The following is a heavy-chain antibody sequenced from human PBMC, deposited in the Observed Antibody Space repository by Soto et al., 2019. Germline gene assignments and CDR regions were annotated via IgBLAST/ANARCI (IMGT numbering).Heavy chain of an antibody. V-gene: IGHV3-7*05. J-gene: IGHJ6*02. D-gene: IGHD6-19*01. Sequence: EVQLVESGGGLVQPGGSLRLSCLASEFTFNTYWMNWVRQAPGRGLEWVANIKGDGSEKNNVDFVKGRFTISRDNAKNSLYLQMNSLRGEDTAVYFCARDWGTPGRGSAVGYYYHYGMDVWGQGTTVTVSS. CDR2: IKGDGSEK. CDR1: EFTFNTYW. CDR3: ARDWGTPGRGSAVGYYYHYGMDV.